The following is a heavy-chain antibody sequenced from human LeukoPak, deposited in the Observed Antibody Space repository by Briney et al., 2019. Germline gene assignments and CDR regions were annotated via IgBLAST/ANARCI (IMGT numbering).Heavy chain of an antibody. V-gene: IGHV3-21*01. CDR2: ISSSSSYI. CDR3: ARDDTAMGKFDY. J-gene: IGHJ4*02. CDR1: GFTFSSYS. Sequence: AGGSLRLSCAASGFTFSSYSMNWVRQAPGKGLEWVSSISSSSSYIYYADSVKGRFTISRDNAKNSLYLQMNSLRAEDTAVYYCARDDTAMGKFDYWGQGTLVTVSS. D-gene: IGHD5-18*01.